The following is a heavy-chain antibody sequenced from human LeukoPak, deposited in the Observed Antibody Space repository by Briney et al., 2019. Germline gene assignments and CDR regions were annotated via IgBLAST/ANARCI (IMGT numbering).Heavy chain of an antibody. CDR1: GFTFSSYS. Sequence: GGSLRLSCAASGFTFSSYSMNWVRQAPGKGLEWVSSISSSSSYIYYADSVKGRFTISRDNAKNSLYLQMNSLKAEDTAVYYCARDAGDTAMVLDYWGQGTLVTVSS. V-gene: IGHV3-21*01. CDR2: ISSSSSYI. CDR3: ARDAGDTAMVLDY. D-gene: IGHD5-18*01. J-gene: IGHJ4*02.